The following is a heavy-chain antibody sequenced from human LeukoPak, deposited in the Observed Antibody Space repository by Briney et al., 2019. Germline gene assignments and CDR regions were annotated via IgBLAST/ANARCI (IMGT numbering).Heavy chain of an antibody. V-gene: IGHV4-39*07. Sequence: SETLSLTCTVSGGSISSSSYYWGWIRQPPGKGLEWIGSIYYSGSTYYNPSLKSRVTISVDTSKNQFSLKLSSETAADTAVYYCARDRPTMILDYWGQGTLVTVSS. J-gene: IGHJ4*02. CDR3: ARDRPTMILDY. CDR2: IYYSGST. CDR1: GGSISSSSYY. D-gene: IGHD3-22*01.